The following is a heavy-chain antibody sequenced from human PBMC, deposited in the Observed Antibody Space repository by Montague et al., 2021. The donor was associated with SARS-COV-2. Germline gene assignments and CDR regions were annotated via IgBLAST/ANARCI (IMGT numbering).Heavy chain of an antibody. CDR3: VRDTGSAQAGFDA. D-gene: IGHD4-17*01. J-gene: IGHJ4*02. CDR1: GDSDGSKTAA. CDR2: TNYRSKWTS. V-gene: IGHV6-1*01. Sequence: CAISGDSDGSKTAAWNWDRQSPAGGLGWQGRTNYRSKWTSDYVTSVEGRISIDPDTSKNQFFLHLRSVTPEDTGVYYCVRDTGSAQAGFDAWGQGTLVTVSS.